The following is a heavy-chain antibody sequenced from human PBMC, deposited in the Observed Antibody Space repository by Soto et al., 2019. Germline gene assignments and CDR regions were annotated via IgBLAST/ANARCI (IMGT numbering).Heavy chain of an antibody. CDR1: GYTFTGYY. J-gene: IGHJ5*02. Sequence: ASVKVSCKASGYTFTGYYMHWVRQAPGQGLEWMGWINPNSGGTNYAQKFQGRVTMTRDTSISTAYMELSRLRSDDTAVYYCAREEYYDSSGYYYHWGQGTLVTVSS. V-gene: IGHV1-2*02. D-gene: IGHD3-22*01. CDR2: INPNSGGT. CDR3: AREEYYDSSGYYYH.